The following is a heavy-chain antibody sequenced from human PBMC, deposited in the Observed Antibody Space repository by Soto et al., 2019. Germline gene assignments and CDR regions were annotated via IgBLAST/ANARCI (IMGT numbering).Heavy chain of an antibody. D-gene: IGHD1-26*01. CDR1: EFTFYNYA. CDR3: AKDVWALWEPNRFDY. V-gene: IGHV3-30*18. J-gene: IGHJ4*02. CDR2: ISFNVTNK. Sequence: QVHLVESGGDMVQPGGSLRLSCVASEFTFYNYAMHWVRQAPGKGLEWVAMISFNVTNKSYADSVKGLFTISRDNSKNTVYLQMNSLRVDDTAVYYCAKDVWALWEPNRFDYWGQGTLVTVSS.